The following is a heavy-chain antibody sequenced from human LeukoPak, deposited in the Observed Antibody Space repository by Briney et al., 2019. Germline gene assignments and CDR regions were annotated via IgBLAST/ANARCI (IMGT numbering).Heavy chain of an antibody. D-gene: IGHD2-2*01. V-gene: IGHV2-5*01. J-gene: IGHJ4*02. CDR1: GFSLSTSGVG. Sequence: SGPTLVKPTQTLTLTCTFSGFSLSTSGVGVGWIRQPPGKALEWLALIYWNDDKRYSPSLKSRLTITKDTSKNQVVLTMTNMDPVDTATYYCAHRDIVVVPAASWGQGTLVTVSS. CDR3: AHRDIVVVPAAS. CDR2: IYWNDDK.